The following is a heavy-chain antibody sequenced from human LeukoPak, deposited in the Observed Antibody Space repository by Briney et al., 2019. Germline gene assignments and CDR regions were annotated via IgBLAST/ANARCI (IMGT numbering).Heavy chain of an antibody. Sequence: GGSLRLSCAASGFTVSTYYMSWVRQAPGKGLEWVAYDGSNKYYAGSVKGRFTTSRDNSKNTLYLQMNSLRAEDTAVYYCARDHSYGDYGIDVWGQGTTVTVSS. D-gene: IGHD4-17*01. CDR3: ARDHSYGDYGIDV. CDR2: YDGSNK. V-gene: IGHV3-30-3*01. J-gene: IGHJ6*02. CDR1: GFTVSTYY.